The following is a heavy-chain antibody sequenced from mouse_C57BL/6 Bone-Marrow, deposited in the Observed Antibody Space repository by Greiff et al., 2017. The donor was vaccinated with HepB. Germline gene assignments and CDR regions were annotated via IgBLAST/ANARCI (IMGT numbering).Heavy chain of an antibody. CDR3: TGDSSGYLDY. CDR1: GFTFSNYW. J-gene: IGHJ2*01. CDR2: IRLKSDNYAT. V-gene: IGHV6-3*01. D-gene: IGHD3-2*02. Sequence: EVKLMESGGGLVQPGGSMKLSCVASGFTFSNYWMNWVRQSPEKGLEWVAQIRLKSDNYATHYAESVKGRFTISRDDSKSSVYLQMNNLRAEDTGIYYCTGDSSGYLDYWGQGTTLTVSS.